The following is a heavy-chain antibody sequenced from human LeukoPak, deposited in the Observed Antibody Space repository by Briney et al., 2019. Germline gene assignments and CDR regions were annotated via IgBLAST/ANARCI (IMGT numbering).Heavy chain of an antibody. V-gene: IGHV3-23*01. CDR3: AKAIYDYVWGSYRYIDY. J-gene: IGHJ4*02. CDR1: GFTFSSYA. CDR2: ISGSGGST. D-gene: IGHD3-16*02. Sequence: GGSLRLSCAASGFTFSSYAMSWVRQAPGKGLEWVSPISGSGGSTYYADSVKGRFTISRDNSKNTLYLQMNSLRAEDTAVYYCAKAIYDYVWGSYRYIDYWGQGTLVTVSS.